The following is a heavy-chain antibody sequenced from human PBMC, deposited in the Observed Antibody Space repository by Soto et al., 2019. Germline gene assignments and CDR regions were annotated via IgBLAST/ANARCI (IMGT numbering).Heavy chain of an antibody. V-gene: IGHV4-59*13. CDR1: GGSIRDYY. J-gene: IGHJ5*02. D-gene: IGHD2-21*02. CDR3: ASDTRYSGGYWYEDLCDS. Sequence: QVQLQESGPGLVKPSETLSLTCTVSGGSIRDYYWSWIRQPPGKGLEWIGHVYYTGRTNSNSSLKSRVTMSLDTSKSQFSLKLTSVTAADTAVYYCASDTRYSGGYWYEDLCDSWGQGNRVTVSS. CDR2: VYYTGRT.